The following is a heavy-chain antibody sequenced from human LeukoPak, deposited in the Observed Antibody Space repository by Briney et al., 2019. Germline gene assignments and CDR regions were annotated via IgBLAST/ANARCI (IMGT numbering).Heavy chain of an antibody. Sequence: SETLSLTCTVSGGSISTYYWSWIRQPAGKGLEWIGRIYSSGGTNYNPSLKSRVTMSVDTSKNQFSLKLRSVTAADTAVYYCARAEVLPDFYDTSGGFDYWGQGTLVTVSS. CDR3: ARAEVLPDFYDTSGGFDY. CDR1: GGSISTYY. CDR2: IYSSGGT. J-gene: IGHJ4*02. D-gene: IGHD3-22*01. V-gene: IGHV4-4*07.